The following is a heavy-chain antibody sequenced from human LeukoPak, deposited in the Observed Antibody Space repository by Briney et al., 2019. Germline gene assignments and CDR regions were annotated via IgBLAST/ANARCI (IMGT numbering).Heavy chain of an antibody. CDR3: ARVSGYCGGDCYSNAFDI. D-gene: IGHD2-21*02. CDR1: GGSISSGGYY. Sequence: SETLSLTCTVSGGSISSGGYYWSWIRRHPGKGLEWIGYIYHSGSTYYNPSLKSRVTISVDTSKNQFSLKLSSVTAADTAVYYCARVSGYCGGDCYSNAFDIWGQGTMVTVSS. V-gene: IGHV4-31*03. CDR2: IYHSGST. J-gene: IGHJ3*02.